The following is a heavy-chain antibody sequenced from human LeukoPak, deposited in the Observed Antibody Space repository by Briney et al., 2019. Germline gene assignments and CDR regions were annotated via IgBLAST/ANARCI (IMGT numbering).Heavy chain of an antibody. Sequence: GGSLRLSCAASGFTFSSYGMHWVRQAPGKGLEWVAVISYDGSNKYYADSVKGRFTISRDNSKNTLYLQMNSLRAEDTAVYYCAKDLYLTGYSFDYWGQGTLATVSP. CDR1: GFTFSSYG. D-gene: IGHD3-9*01. J-gene: IGHJ4*02. V-gene: IGHV3-30*18. CDR2: ISYDGSNK. CDR3: AKDLYLTGYSFDY.